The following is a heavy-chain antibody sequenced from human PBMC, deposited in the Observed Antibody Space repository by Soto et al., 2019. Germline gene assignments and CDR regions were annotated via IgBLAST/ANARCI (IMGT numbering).Heavy chain of an antibody. CDR3: ARSLTYYYDSSGYYRRWFDP. J-gene: IGHJ5*02. CDR1: GGSFSGYY. Sequence: QVQLQQWGAGLLKPSETLSLTCAVYGGSFSGYYWSWIRQPPGKGLEWIGEINHSGSTNYNPSLKSRVTISVDTSKNQFSLKLSSVTAADTAVYYCARSLTYYYDSSGYYRRWFDPWGQGTLVTVSS. D-gene: IGHD3-22*01. CDR2: INHSGST. V-gene: IGHV4-34*01.